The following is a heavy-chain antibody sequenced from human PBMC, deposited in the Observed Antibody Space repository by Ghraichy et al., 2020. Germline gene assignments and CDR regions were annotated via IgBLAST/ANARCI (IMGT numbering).Heavy chain of an antibody. CDR2: ISGSSSYR. Sequence: GGSLRLSCAASGFTFNSYSMNWVRQAPGKGLEWVSSISGSSSYRYHADSVKGRFTISRDNAKNSLYLQMNSLGVEDTAGYYCARAGDLGYCSSTSCYVGPNYYGMDVWGQGTTVTVSS. V-gene: IGHV3-21*01. D-gene: IGHD2-2*01. CDR1: GFTFNSYS. CDR3: ARAGDLGYCSSTSCYVGPNYYGMDV. J-gene: IGHJ6*02.